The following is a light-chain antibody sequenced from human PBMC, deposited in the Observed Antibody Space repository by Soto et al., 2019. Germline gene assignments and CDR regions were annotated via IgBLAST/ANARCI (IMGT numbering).Light chain of an antibody. CDR1: QSVSSNY. CDR3: QQYGTSPYT. Sequence: EIVLTQSPGTLSLSPGESATLSCRASQSVSSNYLAWYQQKPGQAPRLLIYGASSRATGIPDRFRGSGSGADFTLTISRLETEDFAVYYCQQYGTSPYTFGQGTKVGIK. J-gene: IGKJ2*01. CDR2: GAS. V-gene: IGKV3-20*01.